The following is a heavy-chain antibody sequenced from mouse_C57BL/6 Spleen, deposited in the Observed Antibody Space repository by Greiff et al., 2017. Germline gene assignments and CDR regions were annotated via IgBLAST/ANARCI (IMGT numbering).Heavy chain of an antibody. CDR3: TRRDWFAY. J-gene: IGHJ3*01. CDR1: GYTFTDYE. Sequence: QVQLKESGAELVRPGASVTLSCKASGYTFTDYEMHWVKQTPVHGLEWIGAIDPETGGTAYNQKFKGKAILTADKSSSTASMELRSLTSEDSAVYYCTRRDWFAYWGQGTLVTVSA. CDR2: IDPETGGT. V-gene: IGHV1-15*01.